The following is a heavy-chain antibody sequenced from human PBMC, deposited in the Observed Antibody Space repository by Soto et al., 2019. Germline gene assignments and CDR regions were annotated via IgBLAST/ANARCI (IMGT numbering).Heavy chain of an antibody. J-gene: IGHJ5*02. V-gene: IGHV4-59*01. CDR3: ARVGPPITYYYDSSGTNWFDP. D-gene: IGHD3-22*01. CDR2: IYYSGST. CDR1: GGSISRYY. Sequence: SETLSLTCTVSGGSISRYYWSWIRQPPGKGLEWIGYIYYSGSTNYNPSLKSRVTISVDTSKNQFSLKLSSVTAADTAVYYCARVGPPITYYYDSSGTNWFDPWGQGTLVTVSS.